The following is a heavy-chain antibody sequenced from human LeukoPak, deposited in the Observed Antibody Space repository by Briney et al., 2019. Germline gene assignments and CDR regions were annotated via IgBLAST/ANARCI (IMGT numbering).Heavy chain of an antibody. Sequence: SVKVSCKASGGTFGSNAITWVRQAPGQGLEWMGGIIPIFRTTNYAQKFQGRVTITADKSTSTAYMELSSLRSEDTAVYYCAKGHLGDGYDRPSAFDIWGQGTMVTVSS. CDR3: AKGHLGDGYDRPSAFDI. V-gene: IGHV1-69*06. CDR2: IIPIFRTT. J-gene: IGHJ3*02. CDR1: GGTFGSNA. D-gene: IGHD5-12*01.